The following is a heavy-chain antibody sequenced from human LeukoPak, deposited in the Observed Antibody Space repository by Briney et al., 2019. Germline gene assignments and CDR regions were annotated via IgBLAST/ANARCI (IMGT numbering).Heavy chain of an antibody. D-gene: IGHD3-3*01. V-gene: IGHV3-66*01. J-gene: IGHJ4*02. CDR1: GFTVITNY. CDR3: ASTYYDFWSGYF. Sequence: GGSLRLSCAASGFTVITNYMSWVRQAPGKGLEWVSVIYSDGTTHYADSVKGRFTISRDNSKNTLYLQMSSLRAEDTAVYYCASTYYDFWSGYFWGQGTLVTVSS. CDR2: IYSDGTT.